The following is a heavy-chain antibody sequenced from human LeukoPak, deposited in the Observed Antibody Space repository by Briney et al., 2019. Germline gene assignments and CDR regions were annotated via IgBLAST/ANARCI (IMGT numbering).Heavy chain of an antibody. Sequence: SETLSLTCTVSGVSISSSNSYWGWIRQPPGKGLEWIGSIYYSGSTYYNPSLKSRVTISVDTSKNQFSLKLSSVTAADTAVYYCATPIAAAGMPDDAFDIWGQGTMVTVSS. CDR2: IYYSGST. D-gene: IGHD6-13*01. J-gene: IGHJ3*02. CDR3: ATPIAAAGMPDDAFDI. CDR1: GVSISSSNSY. V-gene: IGHV4-39*01.